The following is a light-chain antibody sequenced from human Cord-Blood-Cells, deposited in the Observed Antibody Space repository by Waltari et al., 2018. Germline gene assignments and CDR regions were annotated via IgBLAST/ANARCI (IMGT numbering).Light chain of an antibody. J-gene: IGLJ2*01. Sequence: QSALTHPASVSGSPGQSITISCPGTSSDVGGYNYVSWYQQHPGKAPKLMIYDVSNRPSGVSNRFSGSKSGNTASLTISGLQAEDEADYYCSSYTSSSTVVFGGGTKLTVL. CDR2: DVS. V-gene: IGLV2-14*01. CDR3: SSYTSSSTVV. CDR1: SSDVGGYNY.